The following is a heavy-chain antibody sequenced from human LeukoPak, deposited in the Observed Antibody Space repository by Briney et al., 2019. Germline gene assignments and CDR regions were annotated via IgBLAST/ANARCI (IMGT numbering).Heavy chain of an antibody. Sequence: SETLSLTCAVYGGSFSGYYWSWIRQPPGKGLEWIGEINHSGGTNYNPSLKSRVTISVDTSKNQFSLKLSSVTAADTAVYYCARGGPYYYDSSGYYYWGQGTLVTVSS. D-gene: IGHD3-22*01. CDR1: GGSFSGYY. V-gene: IGHV4-34*01. CDR3: ARGGPYYYDSSGYYY. CDR2: INHSGGT. J-gene: IGHJ4*02.